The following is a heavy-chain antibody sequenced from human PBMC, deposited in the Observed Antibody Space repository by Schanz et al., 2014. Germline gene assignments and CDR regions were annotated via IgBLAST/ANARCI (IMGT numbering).Heavy chain of an antibody. CDR2: LSGGSSYI. J-gene: IGHJ5*02. CDR3: ARELCSSTTCYVRYDP. Sequence: EVQLVESGGGLVKPGGSLRLSCAASGFSFSDYSMSWVRQAPGKGLEWVSSLSGGSSYIFYADSVKGRFTISRDNARYSLYLEMNSLTSDDTAVYYCARELCSSTTCYVRYDPWGQGTLVTVSS. D-gene: IGHD2-2*01. V-gene: IGHV3-21*04. CDR1: GFSFSDYS.